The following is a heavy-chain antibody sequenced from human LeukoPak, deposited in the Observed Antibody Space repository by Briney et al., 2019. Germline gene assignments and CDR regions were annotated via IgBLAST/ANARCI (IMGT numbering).Heavy chain of an antibody. V-gene: IGHV1-2*02. J-gene: IGHJ5*02. CDR2: INPNSGGT. CDR3: ARAPSAAGKINDP. D-gene: IGHD6-13*01. CDR1: GYTFTGYY. Sequence: GASVKVSCKAYGYTFTGYYMHWVRQAPGQGLEWMGWINPNSGGTNYAQKFQGRVTMTRDTSISTAYMELSRLRSDDTAVYYCARAPSAAGKINDPWGPGTLVTVSS.